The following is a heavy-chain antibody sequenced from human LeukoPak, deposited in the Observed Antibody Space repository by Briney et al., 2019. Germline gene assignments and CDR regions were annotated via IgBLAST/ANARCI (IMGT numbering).Heavy chain of an antibody. CDR2: IWDDGSKK. CDR3: ARNLGSCSGGTCYEDF. D-gene: IGHD2-15*01. V-gene: IGHV3-33*01. Sequence: GGSLSLSCAASGFTFSSFGMHWVRQAPGKGLEWVAVIWDDGSKKHYADFVKGRFTISRDNSKNTLCLQMDSLRAEDTAVYYCARNLGSCSGGTCYEDFWGQGTLVTVPS. J-gene: IGHJ4*02. CDR1: GFTFSSFG.